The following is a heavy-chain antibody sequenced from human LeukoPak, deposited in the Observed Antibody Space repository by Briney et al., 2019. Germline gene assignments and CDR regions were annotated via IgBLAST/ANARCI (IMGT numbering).Heavy chain of an antibody. CDR3: APRRVAADKGFDY. D-gene: IGHD6-19*01. J-gene: IGHJ4*02. Sequence: ASVKVSCKASGYTFTDYYMHWMRQAPGQGPEWMGWMNPNSGGTNYAQKFQGRVTMTRDTSITTAYMDLSSLRSDDTAVYYCAPRRVAADKGFDYWGQGTLVTVSS. CDR1: GYTFTDYY. V-gene: IGHV1-2*02. CDR2: MNPNSGGT.